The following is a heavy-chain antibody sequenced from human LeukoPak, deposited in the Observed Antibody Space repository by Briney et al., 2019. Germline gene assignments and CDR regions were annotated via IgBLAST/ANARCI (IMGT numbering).Heavy chain of an antibody. V-gene: IGHV4-34*01. CDR3: ARDRRESTKPNDAFDI. J-gene: IGHJ3*02. CDR1: GGSFSGYY. D-gene: IGHD1-1*01. Sequence: TSETLSLTCAVYGGSFSGYYWSWIRQPPGKGLEWIGEINHSGSTNYNPSLKSRVTISIDTSKKQLSLKLTSVTAADTAVYYCARDRRESTKPNDAFDIWGQGTMVTVSS. CDR2: INHSGST.